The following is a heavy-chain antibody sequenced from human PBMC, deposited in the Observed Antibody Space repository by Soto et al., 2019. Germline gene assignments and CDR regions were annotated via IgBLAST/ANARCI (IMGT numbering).Heavy chain of an antibody. D-gene: IGHD4-17*01. V-gene: IGHV1-18*01. CDR1: GYTFTSYG. CDR3: ASSWYGDSGYYMDV. J-gene: IGHJ6*03. Sequence: ASVKVSCKASGYTFTSYGISWARQAPGQGLEWMGWISAYNGNTNYAQKLQGRVTMTTDTSTRTAYMELRSLRSDDTAVYYCASSWYGDSGYYMDVWGKGTTVTVSS. CDR2: ISAYNGNT.